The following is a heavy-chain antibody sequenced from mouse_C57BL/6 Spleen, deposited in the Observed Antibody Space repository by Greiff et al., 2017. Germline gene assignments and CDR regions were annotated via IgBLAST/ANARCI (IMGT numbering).Heavy chain of an antibody. D-gene: IGHD1-1*01. J-gene: IGHJ3*01. CDR1: GFSLTSYG. Sequence: QVQLKQSGPGLVQPSQSLSITCTVSGFSLTSYGVHWVRQAPGKGLEWLGVIWSGGSTDYNAAFISRLSISKDNSKSQVFFKMNSLQADDTAIYYCARNNYYGSSYAWFAYWGQGTLVTVSA. CDR3: ARNNYYGSSYAWFAY. CDR2: IWSGGST. V-gene: IGHV2-2*01.